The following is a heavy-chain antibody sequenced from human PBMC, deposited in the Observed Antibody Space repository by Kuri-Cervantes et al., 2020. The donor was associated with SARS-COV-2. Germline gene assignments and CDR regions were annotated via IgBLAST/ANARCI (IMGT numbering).Heavy chain of an antibody. CDR1: GFTFRNYA. CDR2: ISYDGSNK. CDR3: ARVGLYCSSTSCYTVNFQH. J-gene: IGHJ1*01. D-gene: IGHD2-2*02. Sequence: GESLKISCADSGFTFRNYAFHWVRQAPGKGLEWVAVISYDGSNKYYADSVKGRFTISRDNSKNTLYLQMNSLRAEDTAVYYCARVGLYCSSTSCYTVNFQHWGQGTLVTVSS. V-gene: IGHV3-30*04.